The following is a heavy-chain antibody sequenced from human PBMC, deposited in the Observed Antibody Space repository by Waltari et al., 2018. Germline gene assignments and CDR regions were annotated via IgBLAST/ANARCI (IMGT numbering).Heavy chain of an antibody. CDR2: IYYSGST. J-gene: IGHJ6*03. V-gene: IGHV4-39*01. CDR1: GGSISSSSYY. CDR3: ARRDFYYYYMDV. Sequence: QLQLQESGPGLVKPSETLSLTCTVSGGSISSSSYYWGWLRQPPGKGLEWIGSIYYSGSTYYNPSLKSRVTISVDTSKNQFSLKLSSVTAADTAVYYCARRDFYYYYMDVWGKGTTVTVSS.